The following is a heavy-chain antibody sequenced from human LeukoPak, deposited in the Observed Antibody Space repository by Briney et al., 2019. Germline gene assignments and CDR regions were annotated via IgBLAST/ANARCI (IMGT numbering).Heavy chain of an antibody. V-gene: IGHV5-51*01. J-gene: IGHJ4*02. D-gene: IGHD2-15*01. CDR3: ARSRGGSCYDD. Sequence: GGSLEISCKGSGYNFTSYWIGWVRQVPGKGLEWMGIVYPGDSDTRYSPSFRGQVTISADKSISTAYLQWSSLKASDTAMYYCARSRGGSCYDDWGQGTLVTVSS. CDR2: VYPGDSDT. CDR1: GYNFTSYW.